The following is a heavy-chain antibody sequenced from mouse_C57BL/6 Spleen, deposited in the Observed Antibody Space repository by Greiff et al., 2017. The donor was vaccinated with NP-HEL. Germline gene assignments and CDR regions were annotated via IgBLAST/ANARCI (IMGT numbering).Heavy chain of an antibody. CDR3: ARSFNRAMDY. V-gene: IGHV1-61*01. Sequence: KQPGAELVRPGSSVKLSCKASGYTFTSYWMDWVKQRPGQGLEWIGNIYPSDSETHYNQKFKDKATLTVDKSSSTAYMQLSSLTSEDSAVYYCARSFNRAMDYWGQGTSVTVSS. CDR2: IYPSDSET. CDR1: GYTFTSYW. J-gene: IGHJ4*01.